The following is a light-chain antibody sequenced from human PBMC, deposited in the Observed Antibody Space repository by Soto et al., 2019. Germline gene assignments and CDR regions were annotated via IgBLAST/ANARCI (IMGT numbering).Light chain of an antibody. J-gene: IGLJ1*01. CDR2: EVS. CDR3: SSYTGSTPYV. CDR1: TNDVGGYNY. V-gene: IGLV2-8*01. Sequence: QSALTQPASVSGSPGQSITISCTGTTNDVGGYNYVSWYQQHPGKAPKLMIYEVSKRPSGVPDRFSGSKSGNTASLTVSGLQADDEADYYCSSYTGSTPYVFGTGTKVTVL.